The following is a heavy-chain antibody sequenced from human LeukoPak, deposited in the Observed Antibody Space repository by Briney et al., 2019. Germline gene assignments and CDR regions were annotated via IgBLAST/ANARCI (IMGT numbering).Heavy chain of an antibody. CDR1: GVSTNTGNYY. D-gene: IGHD2/OR15-2a*01. J-gene: IGHJ6*03. CDR3: ARVVSSVYYYMDV. Sequence: PSETLSLTCSVSGVSTNTGNYYWTWIRQPAGKGLQWIGRIFTGGTTNYNPSLQSRVTISMDTSKSQVSLRLRSVTAADTAVYYCARVVSSVYYYMDVWGKGTSVTVSS. V-gene: IGHV4-61*02. CDR2: IFTGGTT.